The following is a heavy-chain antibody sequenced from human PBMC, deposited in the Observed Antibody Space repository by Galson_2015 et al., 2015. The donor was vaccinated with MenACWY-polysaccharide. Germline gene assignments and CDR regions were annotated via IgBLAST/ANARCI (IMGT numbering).Heavy chain of an antibody. Sequence: ETLSLTCTVSGGSISSNYWSWIRQPPGKALEWIGQINDNGTAKYNPSLTSRVTVSVDTSKNQFSLRLSSVTAADTAVYYCARHKITTATFDYWGRGSLVTVSS. CDR3: ARHKITTATFDY. CDR2: INDNGTA. CDR1: GGSISSNY. V-gene: IGHV4-59*08. D-gene: IGHD1-1*01. J-gene: IGHJ4*02.